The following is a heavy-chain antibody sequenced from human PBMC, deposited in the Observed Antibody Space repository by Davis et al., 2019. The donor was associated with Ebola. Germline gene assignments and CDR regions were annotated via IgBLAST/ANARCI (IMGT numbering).Heavy chain of an antibody. CDR2: IKQDGSEK. CDR3: ARDWSPLAVAASADAFDI. D-gene: IGHD6-19*01. CDR1: GFTVSSNY. Sequence: GESLKISCAASGFTVSSNYMSWVRQAPGKGLEWVANIKQDGSEKYYVDSVKGRFTISRDNAKNSLYLQMNSLRAEDTAVYYCARDWSPLAVAASADAFDIWGQGTMVTVSS. V-gene: IGHV3-7*01. J-gene: IGHJ3*02.